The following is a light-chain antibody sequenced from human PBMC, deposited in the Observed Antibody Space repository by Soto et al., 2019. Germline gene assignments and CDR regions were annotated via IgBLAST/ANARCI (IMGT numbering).Light chain of an antibody. Sequence: EIVMTQSPATLSVSPGETATLSCRASESVKTNLAWYQQKPGQAPRLLIYGAFTRAAGIPLRFSGSASGTEFTLTISSLQSEDFAVYYCHQYDRWPLSLGGGTKVEIK. J-gene: IGKJ4*01. CDR3: HQYDRWPLS. CDR2: GAF. CDR1: ESVKTN. V-gene: IGKV3-15*01.